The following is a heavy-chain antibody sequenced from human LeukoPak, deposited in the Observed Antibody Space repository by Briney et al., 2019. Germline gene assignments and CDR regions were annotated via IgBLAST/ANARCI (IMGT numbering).Heavy chain of an antibody. J-gene: IGHJ4*02. Sequence: PSETLSLTCTVSGGSISSGDYYWSWIRQPPGKGLEWIGYIYYSGSTDYNPSLKSRVTISVDTSKDQFSLKLSSVTAADTAVYYCASSRGYYYDSSGYRYWGQGTLVTVSS. CDR1: GGSISSGDYY. V-gene: IGHV4-30-4*08. CDR2: IYYSGST. CDR3: ASSRGYYYDSSGYRY. D-gene: IGHD3-22*01.